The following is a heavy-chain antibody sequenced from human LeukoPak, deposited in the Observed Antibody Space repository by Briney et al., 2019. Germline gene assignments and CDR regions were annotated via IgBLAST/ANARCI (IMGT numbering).Heavy chain of an antibody. J-gene: IGHJ4*02. CDR1: GGTFSSYA. V-gene: IGHV1-69*05. CDR2: IIPIFGTA. D-gene: IGHD6-19*01. CDR3: ARDTPAGAVAFDY. Sequence: SVKVSCKASGGTFSSYAISWVRQALGQGLEWMGRIIPIFGTANYAQKFQGRVTITTDESTSTAYMELSSLRSEDTAVYYCARDTPAGAVAFDYWGQGTLVTVSS.